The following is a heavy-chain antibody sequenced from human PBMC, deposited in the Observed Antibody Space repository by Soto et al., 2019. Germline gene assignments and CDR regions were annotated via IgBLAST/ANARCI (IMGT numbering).Heavy chain of an antibody. CDR1: GYSFTSYW. J-gene: IGHJ6*02. V-gene: IGHV5-51*01. D-gene: IGHD3-3*01. CDR3: ARHAPTNDFWSGYYSYGMDV. CDR2: IYPGDSDT. Sequence: GESLKISCKGSGYSFTSYWIGWVRQMPGKGLEWMGIIYPGDSDTRYSPSFQGQVTISADKSISTAYLQWSSLKASDTAMYYCARHAPTNDFWSGYYSYGMDVWGQGTTVTVSS.